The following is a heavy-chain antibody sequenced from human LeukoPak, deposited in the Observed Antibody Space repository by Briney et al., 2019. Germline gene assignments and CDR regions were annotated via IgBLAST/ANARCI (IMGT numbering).Heavy chain of an antibody. D-gene: IGHD5-12*01. J-gene: IGHJ2*01. V-gene: IGHV3-48*03. CDR3: ARVRKYSGYYSWYFDL. CDR1: GFIFSSYE. Sequence: GGSLRLSCAASGFIFSSYEMAWVRHAPGKGLEYISHVSRSGDTKHHADSVKGRFTISRENAKNSLYLQMNSLRAGDTAVYYCARVRKYSGYYSWYFDLWGRGTLVTVSS. CDR2: VSRSGDTK.